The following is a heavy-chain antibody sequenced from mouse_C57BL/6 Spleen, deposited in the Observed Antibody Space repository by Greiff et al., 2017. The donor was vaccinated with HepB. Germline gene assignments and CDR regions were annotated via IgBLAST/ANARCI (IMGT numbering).Heavy chain of an antibody. CDR3: ARQDSSDYYAMDY. CDR1: GYTFTSYG. D-gene: IGHD3-2*02. V-gene: IGHV1-81*01. CDR2: IYPRSGNT. Sequence: VKLVESGAELARPGASVKLSCKASGYTFTSYGISWVKQRTGQGLEWIGEIYPRSGNTYYNEKFKGKATLTADKSSSTAYMELRSLTSEDSAVYFCARQDSSDYYAMDYWGQGTSVTVSS. J-gene: IGHJ4*01.